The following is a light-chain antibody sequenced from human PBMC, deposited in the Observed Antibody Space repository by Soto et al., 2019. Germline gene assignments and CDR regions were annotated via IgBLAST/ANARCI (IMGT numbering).Light chain of an antibody. CDR3: VQALQTPYT. J-gene: IGKJ2*01. CDR2: LGS. Sequence: DIVMTQSPLSLPVTPGEPASISCRSSQSLLHSNGYNYLDWYLQKPGQSPQLLIYLGSNRASGVPDRFSGSGSGTDLTLKISRVEAEDVGVYYCVQALQTPYTFGQGTKLEIK. V-gene: IGKV2-28*01. CDR1: QSLLHSNGYNY.